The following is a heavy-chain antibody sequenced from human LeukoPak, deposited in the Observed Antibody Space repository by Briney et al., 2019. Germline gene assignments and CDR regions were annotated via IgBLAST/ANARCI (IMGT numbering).Heavy chain of an antibody. CDR3: ARLAGDIVATMLDY. CDR1: GGSFSGYY. CDR2: INHSGST. Sequence: SETLSLTCAVYGGSFSGYYWSWIRQPPGKGLEWIGEINHSGSTNHNPSLKSRVTISVDTSKNQFSLKLSSVTAADTAVYYCARLAGDIVATMLDYWGQGTLVTVSS. D-gene: IGHD5-12*01. J-gene: IGHJ4*02. V-gene: IGHV4-34*01.